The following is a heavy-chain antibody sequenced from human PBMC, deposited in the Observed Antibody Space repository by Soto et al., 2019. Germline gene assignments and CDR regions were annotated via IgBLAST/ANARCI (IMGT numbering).Heavy chain of an antibody. CDR3: AREIISFFRGYQVGGGMVV. CDR2: IIPILGIA. CDR1: GGTFSIYT. J-gene: IGHJ6*02. D-gene: IGHD3-10*01. Sequence: ASVKVSCKASGGTFSIYTISWVLQAPGQGLEWMRRIIPILGIANYAQKFQGRVTITADKSTSTAYMELSSLRSEDTAVYYCAREIISFFRGYQVGGGMVVWGQGTMVSVSS. V-gene: IGHV1-69*04.